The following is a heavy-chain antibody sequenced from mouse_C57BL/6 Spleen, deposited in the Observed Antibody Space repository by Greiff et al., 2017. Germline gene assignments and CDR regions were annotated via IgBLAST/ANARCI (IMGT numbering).Heavy chain of an antibody. V-gene: IGHV1-55*01. CDR2: ITPGSGST. J-gene: IGHJ2*01. CDR1: GYTFTSYW. D-gene: IGHD2-4*01. CDR3: ARRGGLYYDYDRAY. Sequence: VQLQQPGAELVKPGASVKMSCKASGYTFTSYWITWVKQRPGQGLEWIGDITPGSGSTNYNEKFKSKATLTVDKSSSTAYMQLSSLTSEDSAVYYCARRGGLYYDYDRAYWGQGTTLTVSS.